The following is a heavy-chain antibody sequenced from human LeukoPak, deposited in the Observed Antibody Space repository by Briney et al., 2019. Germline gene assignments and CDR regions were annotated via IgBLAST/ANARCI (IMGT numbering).Heavy chain of an antibody. CDR3: ARERTRVTGWDF. CDR1: DGYISSYY. D-gene: IGHD2-2*01. CDR2: IANRGVT. V-gene: IGHV4-59*01. Sequence: SETLSLTCKVSDGYISSYYWHWIRQPPGKGLEWIGYIANRGVTTYSPSLQSRVTISVDTSNSQFSLKLASLTAADTAVYYCARERTRVTGWDFWGQGSLVTVSS. J-gene: IGHJ4*02.